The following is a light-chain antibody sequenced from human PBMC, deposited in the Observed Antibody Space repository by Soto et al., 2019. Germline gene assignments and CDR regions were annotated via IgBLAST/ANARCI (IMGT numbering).Light chain of an antibody. J-gene: IGKJ1*01. CDR3: QQYNDYWT. CDR1: QSISSW. Sequence: DIQMTQSPPTLSASVGDSVSITCRASQSISSWLAWYQQKPGKPPKLLIYKASSLESGVPSRFSGGGSGTEFTLTISSLQPDDFGTYYCQQYNDYWTFGQGTKVEIK. CDR2: KAS. V-gene: IGKV1-5*03.